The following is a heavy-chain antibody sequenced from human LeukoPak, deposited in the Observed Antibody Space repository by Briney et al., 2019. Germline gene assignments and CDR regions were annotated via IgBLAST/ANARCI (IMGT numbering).Heavy chain of an antibody. CDR1: GFTFSDYA. CDR2: ISWNSGSI. CDR3: AKAYYGDYTPLDY. V-gene: IGHV3-9*01. D-gene: IGHD4-17*01. Sequence: AGGSLRLSCADSGFTFSDYAMSWVRQAPGKGLEWVSGISWNSGSIGYADSVKGRFTISRDNAKNSLYLQMNSLRAEDTALYYCAKAYYGDYTPLDYWGQGTLVTVSS. J-gene: IGHJ4*02.